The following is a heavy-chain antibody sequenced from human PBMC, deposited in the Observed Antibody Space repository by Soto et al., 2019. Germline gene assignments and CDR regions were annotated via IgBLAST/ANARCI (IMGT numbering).Heavy chain of an antibody. CDR1: GYTFTSYD. CDR2: MNPNSGNT. Sequence: QVQLVQSGAEVKKPGASVKVSCKASGYTFTSYDINWVRQATGQGLEWMGWMNPNSGNTGYAQKFQGRVTMTRNTTMSTAHSGLSSPRSEDPAVYYCARTRYGVNGDYRGQGALVTVSS. V-gene: IGHV1-8*01. J-gene: IGHJ4*02. D-gene: IGHD4-17*01. CDR3: ARTRYGVNGDY.